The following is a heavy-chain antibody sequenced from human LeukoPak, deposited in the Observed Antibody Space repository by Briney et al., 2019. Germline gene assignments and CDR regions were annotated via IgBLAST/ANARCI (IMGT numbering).Heavy chain of an antibody. CDR2: INAGNGNT. CDR1: GYTFTSYA. CDR3: ARGNFGELEIDY. V-gene: IGHV1-3*01. Sequence: ASVKVSCKASGYTFTSYAMHWVRQAAGQRLEWMGWINAGNGNTKYSQKFQGRVTITRDTSASTAYMELSSLRSEDTAVYYCARGNFGELEIDYWGQGTLVTVSS. J-gene: IGHJ4*02. D-gene: IGHD3-10*01.